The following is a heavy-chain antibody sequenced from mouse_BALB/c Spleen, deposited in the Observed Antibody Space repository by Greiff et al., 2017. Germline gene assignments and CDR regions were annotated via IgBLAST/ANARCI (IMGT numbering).Heavy chain of an antibody. J-gene: IGHJ4*01. V-gene: IGHV1-54*03. CDR1: GYAFTNYL. Sequence: VKLQESGAELVRPGTSVKVSCKASGYAFTNYLIEWVKQRPGQGLEWIGVINPGSGGTNYNEKFKGKATLTADKSSSTAYMQLSSLTSDDSAVYFCARWTTSYAMDYWGQGTSVTVSS. CDR3: ARWTTSYAMDY. D-gene: IGHD2-12*01. CDR2: INPGSGGT.